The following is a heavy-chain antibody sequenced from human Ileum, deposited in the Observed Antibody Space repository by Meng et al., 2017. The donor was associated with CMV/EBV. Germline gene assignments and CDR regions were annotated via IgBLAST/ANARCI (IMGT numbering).Heavy chain of an antibody. J-gene: IGHJ6*02. V-gene: IGHV1-8*03. Sequence: ASVKVSCKASGYTFITYDITWVRQATGQGLEWMGWVNPNSGNTGYAQEFQGRVTITRNTSISTVYMELSSLRSDDTAVYYCARGPIIAVVPYHYYGMNVWGQGTTVTVSS. CDR3: ARGPIIAVVPYHYYGMNV. D-gene: IGHD6-19*01. CDR1: GYTFITYD. CDR2: VNPNSGNT.